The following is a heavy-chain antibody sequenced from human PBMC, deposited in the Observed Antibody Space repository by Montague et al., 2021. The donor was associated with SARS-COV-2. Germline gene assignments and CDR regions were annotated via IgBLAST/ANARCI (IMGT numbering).Heavy chain of an antibody. D-gene: IGHD1-14*01. J-gene: IGHJ5*02. CDR2: IXWDDAK. V-gene: IGHV2-5*02. CDR3: AHKLYGINRRWFDP. Sequence: VKPTQTLTLTCTFSGFSLTTRGVGVGWIRQPPGKALEWLALIXWDDAKHYSPSLKSRLTITKDTSKNQVVLTMTNMDPVDTATYYCAHKLYGINRRWFDPWGQGTLVTVSS. CDR1: GFSLTTRGVG.